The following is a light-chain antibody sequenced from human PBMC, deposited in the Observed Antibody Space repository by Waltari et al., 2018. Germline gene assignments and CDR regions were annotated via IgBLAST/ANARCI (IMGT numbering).Light chain of an antibody. CDR1: SNDVGGYNF. CDR2: EVN. V-gene: IGLV2-14*03. Sequence: QSALNQPASVSGSPGQSLNISCTGTSNDVGGYNFVSWYQQHPGKAPKRIIYEVNNRPSGVSDRFSGSKSGNTASLTISDLQTEDEADYFCSSYTSSNTGLFGGGTKLTVL. J-gene: IGLJ3*02. CDR3: SSYTSSNTGL.